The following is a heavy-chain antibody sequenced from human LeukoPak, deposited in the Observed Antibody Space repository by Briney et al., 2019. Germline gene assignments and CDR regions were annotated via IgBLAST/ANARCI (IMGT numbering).Heavy chain of an antibody. CDR1: GFTVSSNY. D-gene: IGHD4-17*01. CDR3: ARTGENGDFFDY. V-gene: IGHV3-66*02. Sequence: GGSLRLSCAASGFTVSSNYMSWVRQAPGKGLEWVSVIYSGGSAYYADSVKGRFTISRDNSKNTLYLQMNSLRAEDTAVYYCARTGENGDFFDYWGPGTLVTVSS. CDR2: IYSGGSA. J-gene: IGHJ4*02.